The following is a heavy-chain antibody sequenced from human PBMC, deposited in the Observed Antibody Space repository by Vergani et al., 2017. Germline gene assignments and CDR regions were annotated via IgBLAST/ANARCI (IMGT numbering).Heavy chain of an antibody. V-gene: IGHV3-15*01. D-gene: IGHD3-10*01. CDR1: GFTFSSAW. CDR2: IRPKTDGETT. J-gene: IGHJ6*02. Sequence: EVQPVESGGGLVKPGGSLRLSCTTSGFTFSSAWMSWVRQAPGKGLEWVARIRPKTDGETTDYAAPVKGRFTISRDDSKNTLYLQMNSLRAEDTAVYYCCYGSGSYWPDLSMDVWGQGTTVTVSS. CDR3: CYGSGSYWPDLSMDV.